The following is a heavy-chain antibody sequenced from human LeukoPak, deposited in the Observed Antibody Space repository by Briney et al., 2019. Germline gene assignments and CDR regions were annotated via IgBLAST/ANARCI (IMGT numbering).Heavy chain of an antibody. CDR1: GGSIDNYY. Sequence: TSSETLSLTCTVSGGSIDNYYWSWIRQPAGKGLEWIGRIYTRGSTNYNPSLKSRVTMSVDTSNNQFSLKLSSVTAADTAVYYCARGRYCSADICSGGDALDIWGQGTVVSVSS. CDR3: ARGRYCSADICSGGDALDI. J-gene: IGHJ3*02. D-gene: IGHD2-15*01. CDR2: IYTRGST. V-gene: IGHV4-4*07.